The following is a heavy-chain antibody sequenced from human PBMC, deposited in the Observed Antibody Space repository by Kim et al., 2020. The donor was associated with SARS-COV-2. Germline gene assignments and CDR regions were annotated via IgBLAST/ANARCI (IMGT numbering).Heavy chain of an antibody. CDR3: ARDPGLGSPGRWLQLNDRISDDY. CDR2: INPNSGGT. CDR1: GYTFTGYY. Sequence: ASVKVSCKASGYTFTGYYMHWVRQAPGQGLEWMGWINPNSGGTNYAQKFQGRVTMTRDTSISTAYMELSRLRSDDTAVYYCARDPGLGSPGRWLQLNDRISDDYWGQGTLVTVSS. J-gene: IGHJ4*02. D-gene: IGHD5-12*01. V-gene: IGHV1-2*02.